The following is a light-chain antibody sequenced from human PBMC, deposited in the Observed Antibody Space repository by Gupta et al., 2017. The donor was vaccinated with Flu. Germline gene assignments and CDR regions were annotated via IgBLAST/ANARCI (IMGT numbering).Light chain of an antibody. J-gene: IGKJ3*01. Sequence: DIVMTQSPDSLAVSLGERATINCKSSQSLLYSSNNKNYLAWYQQKPGQPPKLLIHWASTRQSGVPDRFSGSGSGTDFTLTISSLQAEDVAVYYCQQFDTTPLAFGHGTKVDIK. CDR2: WAS. CDR1: QSLLYSSNNKNY. CDR3: QQFDTTPLA. V-gene: IGKV4-1*01.